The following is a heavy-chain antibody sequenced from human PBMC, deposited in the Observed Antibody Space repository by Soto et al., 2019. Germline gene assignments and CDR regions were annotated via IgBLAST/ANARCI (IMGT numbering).Heavy chain of an antibody. CDR2: ISNDGSQT. D-gene: IGHD3-9*01. CDR3: ARDPYFDDMYGTPDY. Sequence: VQLVESGGDVVQPGRSLRLSCAASGFIFSSFALHWVRQTPDKGLEWVAFISNDGSQTYYADSVKGRFTISRDNSNNSLTLQMDRLRPEDPARYYCARDPYFDDMYGTPDYWGQGTLVAVSS. CDR1: GFIFSSFA. J-gene: IGHJ4*02. V-gene: IGHV3-30-3*01.